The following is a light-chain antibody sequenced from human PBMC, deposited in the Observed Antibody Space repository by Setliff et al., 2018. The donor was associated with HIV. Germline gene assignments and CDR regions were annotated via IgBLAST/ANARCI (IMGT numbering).Light chain of an antibody. CDR3: NSYTHSNSLV. Sequence: QSVLTQPPSASGSPGQSVTISCTGTSSDIGGYNYVSWYQQHPGKAPKLLIYEITKRPSGVPDRFSGSKSGNTASLTVSGLQAEDEGDYYCNSYTHSNSLVFGTGTKGTVL. J-gene: IGLJ1*01. CDR1: SSDIGGYNY. V-gene: IGLV2-8*01. CDR2: EIT.